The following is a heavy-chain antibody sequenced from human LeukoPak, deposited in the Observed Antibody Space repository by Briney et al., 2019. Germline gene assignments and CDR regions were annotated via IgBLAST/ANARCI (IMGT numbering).Heavy chain of an antibody. CDR2: IYTSGST. D-gene: IGHD2-15*01. Sequence: SETLSLTCTVFGGSISSYYWSWIRQPAGKGLEWIGRIYTSGSTNYNPSLKSRVTMSVDTSKNQFSLKLSSVTAADTAVYYCARDLPPVGIFDYWGQGTLVTVSS. CDR1: GGSISSYY. CDR3: ARDLPPVGIFDY. J-gene: IGHJ4*02. V-gene: IGHV4-4*07.